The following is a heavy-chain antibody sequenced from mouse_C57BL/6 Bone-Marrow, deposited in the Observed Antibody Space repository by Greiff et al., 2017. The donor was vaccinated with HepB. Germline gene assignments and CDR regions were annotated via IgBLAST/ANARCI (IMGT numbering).Heavy chain of an antibody. J-gene: IGHJ2*01. D-gene: IGHD1-1*01. CDR3: ARTGNYYGSSQRFDY. V-gene: IGHV1-9*01. Sequence: VQLQQSGAELMKPGASVKLSCKATGYTFTGYWIEWVKQRPGHGLEWIGEILPGSGSTNYNEKFKGKATFTADTSSNTAYMQLSSLTTEDSAIYYGARTGNYYGSSQRFDYWGQGTTLTVSS. CDR1: GYTFTGYW. CDR2: ILPGSGST.